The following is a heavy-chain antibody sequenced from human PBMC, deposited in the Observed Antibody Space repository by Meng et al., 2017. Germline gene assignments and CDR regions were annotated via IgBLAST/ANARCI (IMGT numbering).Heavy chain of an antibody. Sequence: VHLVQSGARVKKPGDSVKVSCKASGYTFTGYYMHWVRQAPGQGLEWMGRINPNSGGTNYAQKFQGRVTMTRDTSISTAYMELSRLRSDDTAVYYCARSIVATMVFDYWGQGTLVTVSS. D-gene: IGHD5-12*01. J-gene: IGHJ4*02. V-gene: IGHV1-2*06. CDR3: ARSIVATMVFDY. CDR2: INPNSGGT. CDR1: GYTFTGYY.